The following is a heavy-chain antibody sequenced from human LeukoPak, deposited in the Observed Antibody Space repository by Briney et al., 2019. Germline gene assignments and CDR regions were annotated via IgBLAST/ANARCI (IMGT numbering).Heavy chain of an antibody. Sequence: SETLSLTCAVYGGSFSGYYWSWVRQPPGKGLEWIGEINHSGSTNYNPSLKSRVTISVDTSENQFSLKLSSVTAADTAVYYCARRGYSYGSDYWGQGTLVTVSS. D-gene: IGHD5-18*01. CDR1: GGSFSGYY. J-gene: IGHJ4*02. CDR3: ARRGYSYGSDY. CDR2: INHSGST. V-gene: IGHV4-34*01.